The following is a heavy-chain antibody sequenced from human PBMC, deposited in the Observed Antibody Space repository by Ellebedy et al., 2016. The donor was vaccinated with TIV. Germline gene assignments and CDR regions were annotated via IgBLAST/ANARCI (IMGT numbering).Heavy chain of an antibody. V-gene: IGHV1-3*01. Sequence: AASVKVSCKASGYTFTSYAMHLVRQAPGQRLEWMGWINAGNGNTTYSQKLQGRVTMTEDTSADTAYMELSSLRSEDTAVYYCATHPLKQGVPSPKQTNVYYYYSYGMDVWGQGTTVTVSS. CDR3: ATHPLKQGVPSPKQTNVYYYYSYGMDV. CDR1: GYTFTSYA. J-gene: IGHJ6*02. CDR2: INAGNGNT. D-gene: IGHD1-1*01.